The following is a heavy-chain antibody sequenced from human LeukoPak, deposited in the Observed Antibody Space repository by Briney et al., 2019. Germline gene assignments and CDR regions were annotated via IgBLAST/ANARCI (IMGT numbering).Heavy chain of an antibody. Sequence: ASVKVSCKASGYTFSGYYMHWVRQAPGQGLEWMGWINPNSGGTNYAQKFQGRVTMTRDTSISTAYMELSRLRSDDTAVYYCARGPVPAAIGHYYYYYMDVWGKGTTVTISS. J-gene: IGHJ6*03. CDR2: INPNSGGT. V-gene: IGHV1-2*02. D-gene: IGHD2-2*02. CDR1: GYTFSGYY. CDR3: ARGPVPAAIGHYYYYYMDV.